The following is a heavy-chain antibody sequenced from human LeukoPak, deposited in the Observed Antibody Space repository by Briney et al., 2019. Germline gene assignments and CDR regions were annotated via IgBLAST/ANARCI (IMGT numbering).Heavy chain of an antibody. CDR2: IDDSGNT. CDR1: GVSISPYH. V-gene: IGHV4-59*01. J-gene: IGHJ3*02. CDR3: ARETRGFIGDAFDI. D-gene: IGHD3-16*02. Sequence: PSETLSLTCTGSGVSISPYHWDWIRQPPGKGLEWIGYIDDSGNTNYNPSLKSRLTISVDTSKNQFSMKLSSVTAADTAVYYCARETRGFIGDAFDIWGQGTLVTVSS.